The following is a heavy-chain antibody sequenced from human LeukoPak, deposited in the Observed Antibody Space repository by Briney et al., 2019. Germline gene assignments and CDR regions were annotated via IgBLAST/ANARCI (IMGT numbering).Heavy chain of an antibody. D-gene: IGHD5-18*01. J-gene: IGHJ4*02. CDR3: ARGIQLWTFDY. CDR1: GYSLTTYW. V-gene: IGHV5-51*01. CDR2: IYPGESYT. Sequence: GESLNISCEGCGYSLTTYWIGWARQMPGKGLEWMGIIYPGESYTRYSPSFQGQVTISADKSISTAHMNWSSLTASASPLYYCARGIQLWTFDYWGQGTLVTVSS.